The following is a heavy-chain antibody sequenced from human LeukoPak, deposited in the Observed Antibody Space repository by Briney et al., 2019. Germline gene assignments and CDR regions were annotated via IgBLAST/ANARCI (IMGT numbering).Heavy chain of an antibody. V-gene: IGHV3-7*05. Sequence: GGSLRLSCAASGFTFSSYWMSWVRQAPGKGLESVANIKQDGSEKYYVDSVKCRFTISIDNARNSLYLQMNSLRAEDTAVYYCVSGYYGMDVWGQGTTVTVSS. CDR1: GFTFSSYW. CDR3: VSGYYGMDV. D-gene: IGHD3-10*01. J-gene: IGHJ6*02. CDR2: IKQDGSEK.